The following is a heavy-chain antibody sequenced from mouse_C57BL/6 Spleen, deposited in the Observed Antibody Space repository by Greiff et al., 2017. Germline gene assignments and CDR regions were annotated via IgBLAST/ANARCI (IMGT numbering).Heavy chain of an antibody. V-gene: IGHV5-4*01. CDR3: ARDPLEGNYHY. CDR1: GFTFSSYA. CDR2: LSDGGSYT. J-gene: IGHJ2*01. Sequence: EVKLVESGGGLVKPGGSLKLSCAASGFTFSSYAMSWVRQTPEKRLEWVATLSDGGSYTYYPDNVKGRFTISRDNAKNNLYLQMSHLKSEDTAMYYCARDPLEGNYHYWGQGTTLTVSS. D-gene: IGHD2-1*01.